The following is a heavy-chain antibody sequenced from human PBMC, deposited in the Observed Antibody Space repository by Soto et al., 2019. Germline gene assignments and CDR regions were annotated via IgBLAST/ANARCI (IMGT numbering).Heavy chain of an antibody. D-gene: IGHD5-18*01. CDR1: GGSFSSYH. J-gene: IGHJ4*02. V-gene: IGHV4-34*01. CDR2: INHLTTT. Sequence: PSETLSLTCAVYGGSFSSYHWRWIRQTPGKGLEWIGEINHLTTTNYNPSLKSRVIISLDTPKNQFTLKLSSVTAADTAVYYCERGYDTALAPNVWGQGILVTVSS. CDR3: ERGYDTALAPNV.